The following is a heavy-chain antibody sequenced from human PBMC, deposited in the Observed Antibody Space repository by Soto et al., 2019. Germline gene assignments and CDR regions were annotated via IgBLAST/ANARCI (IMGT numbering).Heavy chain of an antibody. D-gene: IGHD3-3*01. CDR2: ISYDGSNK. V-gene: IGHV3-30*18. J-gene: IGHJ6*02. Sequence: PWGSLRLSCAASGFTFSSYGMHWVRQAPGKGLEWVAVISYDGSNKYYADSVKGRFTISRDNSKNTLYLQMHSLRAEYTAVYYCAKGREMGVVIIRYYYGMDVWGQETTVTVSS. CDR1: GFTFSSYG. CDR3: AKGREMGVVIIRYYYGMDV.